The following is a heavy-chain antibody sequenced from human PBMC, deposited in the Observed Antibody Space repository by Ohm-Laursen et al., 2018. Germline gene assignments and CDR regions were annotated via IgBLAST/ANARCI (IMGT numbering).Heavy chain of an antibody. V-gene: IGHV3-23*01. D-gene: IGHD6-19*01. CDR3: AKYPNQWLVSIDY. CDR2: ISAGGGSI. J-gene: IGHJ4*01. Sequence: GSLRLSCSASGFTFNNYAMSWVRQTPGKGLEWVSGISAGGGSIYYADSVRGRFTISRDNSKNTLYLQMNSLRADDTALYYCAKYPNQWLVSIDYWGQGTLVTVSS. CDR1: GFTFNNYA.